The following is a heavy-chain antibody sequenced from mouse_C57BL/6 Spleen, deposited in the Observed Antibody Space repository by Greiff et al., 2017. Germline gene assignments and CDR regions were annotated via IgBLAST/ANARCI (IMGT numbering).Heavy chain of an antibody. J-gene: IGHJ3*01. Sequence: QVQLQQPGAELVRPGSSVKLSCKASGYTFTSYWMHWVKQRPIQGLEWIGNIDPSDSETHYNQKFKDKATLTVDKSSSTAYMQLSSLTSEDSAVYYCARGSTMVKAWCAYWGQGTLVTVSA. V-gene: IGHV1-52*01. CDR1: GYTFTSYW. CDR2: IDPSDSET. CDR3: ARGSTMVKAWCAY. D-gene: IGHD2-2*01.